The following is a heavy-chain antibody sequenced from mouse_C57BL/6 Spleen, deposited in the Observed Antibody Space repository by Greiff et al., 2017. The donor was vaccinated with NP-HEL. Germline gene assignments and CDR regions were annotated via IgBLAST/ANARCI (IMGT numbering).Heavy chain of an antibody. D-gene: IGHD1-1*01. V-gene: IGHV1-26*01. CDR1: GYTFTDYY. CDR3: ARMDNYYGSSYGYFDV. J-gene: IGHJ1*03. Sequence: EVQLQQSGPELVKPGASVKISCKASGYTFTDYYMNWVKQSHGKSLEWIGDINPNNGGTSYNQKFKGKATLTVDKSSSTAYMELRSLTSEDSAVYYCARMDNYYGSSYGYFDVWGTGTTVTVSS. CDR2: INPNNGGT.